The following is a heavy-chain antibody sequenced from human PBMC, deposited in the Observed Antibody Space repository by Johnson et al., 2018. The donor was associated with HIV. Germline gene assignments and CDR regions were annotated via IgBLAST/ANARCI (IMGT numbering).Heavy chain of an antibody. CDR1: GFTFSTYG. Sequence: QVQLVESGGGVVQPGRSLRLSCAASGFTFSTYGMHWVRQAPGKGLEWVSAISGSGGSTYYADSVKGRFTISRDNSKKTLYLQMNSLRAEDTAVYNCARDLVGDPLTDDAFDIWGQGTMVTVSS. CDR2: ISGSGGST. CDR3: ARDLVGDPLTDDAFDI. D-gene: IGHD4-17*01. V-gene: IGHV3-NL1*01. J-gene: IGHJ3*02.